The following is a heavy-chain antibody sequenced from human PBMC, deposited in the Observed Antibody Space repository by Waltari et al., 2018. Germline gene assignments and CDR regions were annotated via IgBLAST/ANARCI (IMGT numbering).Heavy chain of an antibody. CDR3: AKDAFGNTYLDF. D-gene: IGHD2-2*02. CDR1: GFTLRNFG. V-gene: IGHV3-30*02. Sequence: QVNLVESGGGVVQPGGSMRLSCTTSGFTLRNFGMTWVRQAPGKGRWWVALSWFDGSDKFYADSVRGRFTISRDNSARTLYLDMDSLRLDDTAMYYCAKDAFGNTYLDFWGQGTLVTVSS. CDR2: SWFDGSDK. J-gene: IGHJ4*02.